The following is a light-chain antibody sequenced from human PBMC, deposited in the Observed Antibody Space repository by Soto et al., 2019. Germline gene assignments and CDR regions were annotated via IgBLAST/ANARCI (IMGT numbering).Light chain of an antibody. CDR2: EVV. J-gene: IGLJ1*01. CDR3: CSYAGSSYYV. Sequence: QSVLTQPPSASGSPGQSVTISCTGTKNDIGVYDFVSWYQHHPGKAPRLIIYEVVQRPSGVPDRFSGSKSGNTASLTVSGLQAADEAYYYCCSYAGSSYYVFGSGTKVTVL. CDR1: KNDIGVYDF. V-gene: IGLV2-8*01.